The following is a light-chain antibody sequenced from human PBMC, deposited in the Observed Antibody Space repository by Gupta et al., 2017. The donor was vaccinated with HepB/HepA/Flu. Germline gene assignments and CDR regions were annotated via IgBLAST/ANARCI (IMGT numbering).Light chain of an antibody. J-gene: IGLJ2*01. CDR2: RNN. CDR1: SSNIGSNY. Sequence: SVLTQPPSSSGTPGQRVTISCSGSSSNIGSNYVYWYQQFPGTAPKLLIYRNNQRPSGVPDRFSGSKSGTSASLAISGLRSEDEADYYCAAWDDSLSVHVVFGGGTKLTVL. V-gene: IGLV1-47*01. CDR3: AAWDDSLSVHVV.